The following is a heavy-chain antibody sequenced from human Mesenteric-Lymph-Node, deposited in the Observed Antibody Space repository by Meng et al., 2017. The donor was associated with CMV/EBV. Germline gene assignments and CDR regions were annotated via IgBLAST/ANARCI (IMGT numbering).Heavy chain of an antibody. CDR1: GYTFTSYD. D-gene: IGHD6-6*01. CDR3: TRHHSSSIDY. CDR2: LNPNSGNT. V-gene: IGHV1-8*01. Sequence: ASVKVSCKASGYTFTSYDINWLRQATGQGLEWMGWLNPNSGNTGYAQKFQGRVTMTRNTSISTAYMDMSSLRSDDTAVYYCTRHHSSSIDYWGQGTLVTVSS. J-gene: IGHJ4*02.